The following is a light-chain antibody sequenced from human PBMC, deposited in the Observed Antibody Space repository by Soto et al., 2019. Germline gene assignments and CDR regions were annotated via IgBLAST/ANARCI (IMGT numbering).Light chain of an antibody. CDR1: SSDVGTYNS. J-gene: IGLJ2*01. Sequence: SALTQPRSVSGSPGQSVTISCTGTSSDVGTYNSVSWYQQHPGKAPKLIIYDVNKRPSGVPDRFSGSMSGNTASLTISGLQADDEADYHCSSYAGNYTLDFGGGTKLTVL. V-gene: IGLV2-11*01. CDR2: DVN. CDR3: SSYAGNYTLD.